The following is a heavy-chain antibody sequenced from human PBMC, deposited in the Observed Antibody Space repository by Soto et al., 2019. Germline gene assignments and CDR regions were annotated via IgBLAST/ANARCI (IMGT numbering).Heavy chain of an antibody. J-gene: IGHJ3*02. CDR1: VFSLSTSGVG. CDR3: AHRVPRSVDYYDSSGYSYDAFDI. D-gene: IGHD3-22*01. CDR2: IYWDDDK. Sequence: SGPTLVNPTQTLTLTFTFSVFSLSTSGVGVGWIRQPPGKALEWLALIYWDDDKRYSPSLKSRLTITKDTSKNQAVLTMTNMDPVDTATYYCAHRVPRSVDYYDSSGYSYDAFDIWGQGTMVTVSS. V-gene: IGHV2-5*02.